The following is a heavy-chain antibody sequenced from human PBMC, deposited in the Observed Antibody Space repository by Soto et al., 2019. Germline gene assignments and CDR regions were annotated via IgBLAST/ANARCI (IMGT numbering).Heavy chain of an antibody. V-gene: IGHV3-74*01. J-gene: IGHJ4*02. D-gene: IGHD2-15*01. Sequence: EVQLVESGGGLVQPGGSLRLSGAASGFTFSSSGMHWVGQAPGKGLVWVSRINSDGSSTSYADSVKGRFTISRDNAKNTLYLQMNSLRAEDTAVYYCVRTSLVVAAATREDYWGQGTLVTVSS. CDR3: VRTSLVVAAATREDY. CDR2: INSDGSST. CDR1: GFTFSSSG.